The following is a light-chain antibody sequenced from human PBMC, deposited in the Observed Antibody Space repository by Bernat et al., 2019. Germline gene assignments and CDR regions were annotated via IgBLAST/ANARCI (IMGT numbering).Light chain of an antibody. CDR2: RDN. CDR1: KLGNKF. CDR3: QACDSSAGL. J-gene: IGLJ3*02. Sequence: SSELTQPPSVSVSPGQIARITCSGAKLGNKFTCWYQQRSGQSPVVLIYRDNIRPSGISERFSASHSGNTATLTITGTQPTDEADYYCQACDSSAGLFGGGTKLTVL. V-gene: IGLV3-1*01.